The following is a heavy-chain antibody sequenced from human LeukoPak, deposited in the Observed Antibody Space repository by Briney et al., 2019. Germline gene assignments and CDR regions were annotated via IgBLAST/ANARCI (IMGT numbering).Heavy chain of an antibody. Sequence: GGSLRLACAASGFTVSSNYMSWVSQAPGKGLEWVSVIYSGGSTYYADSVKGRFTISRDNSKNTLNLQMNSLRADDTAVYYCARWEREYFDYWGQGTLVTVS. CDR3: ARWEREYFDY. D-gene: IGHD1-26*01. CDR1: GFTVSSNY. V-gene: IGHV3-53*05. J-gene: IGHJ4*02. CDR2: IYSGGST.